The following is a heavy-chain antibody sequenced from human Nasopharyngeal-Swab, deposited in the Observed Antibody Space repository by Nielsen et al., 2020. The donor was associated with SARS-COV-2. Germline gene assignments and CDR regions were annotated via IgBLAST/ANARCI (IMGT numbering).Heavy chain of an antibody. D-gene: IGHD3-3*01. Sequence: WIRQPPGKGLERIGEIYHSGSTNYNPSLKSRVTISVDKSKNQFSLKLSSVTAADTAVYYCSGDFWSGYPDAFDIWGQGTMVTVSS. CDR3: SGDFWSGYPDAFDI. V-gene: IGHV4-4*02. J-gene: IGHJ3*02. CDR2: IYHSGST.